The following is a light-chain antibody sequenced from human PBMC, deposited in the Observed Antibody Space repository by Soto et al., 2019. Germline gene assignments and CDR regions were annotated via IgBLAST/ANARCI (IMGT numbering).Light chain of an antibody. CDR3: TSFTSGSPPYV. V-gene: IGLV2-14*03. CDR2: DVK. CDR1: NNDVGAYNY. J-gene: IGLJ1*01. Sequence: TLAQPASVSGSPGQSITISCAGTNNDVGAYNYVSWYQQLPGKAPKLLIYDVKYRPSGVSSRFSGSRSGNTASLTISGLQTEDEADYYCTSFTSGSPPYVLGTGTKVTVL.